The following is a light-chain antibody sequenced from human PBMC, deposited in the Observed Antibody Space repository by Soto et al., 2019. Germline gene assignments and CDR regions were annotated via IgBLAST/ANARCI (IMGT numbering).Light chain of an antibody. V-gene: IGKV1-39*01. CDR1: QSVSNY. J-gene: IGKJ3*01. CDR3: QQDLRPPLT. CDR2: AAS. Sequence: DIQMTQPPSSLSASVGDRVTITCRASQSVSNYLNWYQQKPGKAPTLLIYAASTLQSGVPSRISGSGSGTDFTLTNSSLQPEDFATYYCQQDLRPPLTFGPGTNVDIK.